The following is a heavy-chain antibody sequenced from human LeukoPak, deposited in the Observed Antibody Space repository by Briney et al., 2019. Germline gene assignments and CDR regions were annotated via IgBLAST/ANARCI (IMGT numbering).Heavy chain of an antibody. CDR2: IYYSGST. D-gene: IGHD3-10*01. J-gene: IGHJ6*03. CDR1: GGSISSSSYY. CDR3: ARPTYYYGSGRYYYYYMDV. Sequence: NTSETLSLTCTVSGGSISSSSYYWGWIRQPPGKGLEWIGSIYYSGSTYYNPSLKSRVTVSVDTSENQFSLKLSSVTAADTAVYYCARPTYYYGSGRYYYYYMDVWGKGTTVTISS. V-gene: IGHV4-39*07.